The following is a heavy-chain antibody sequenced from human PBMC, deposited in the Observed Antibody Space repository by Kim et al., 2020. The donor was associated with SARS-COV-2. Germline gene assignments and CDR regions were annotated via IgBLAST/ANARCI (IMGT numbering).Heavy chain of an antibody. J-gene: IGHJ3*02. Sequence: GGSLRLSCAASGFTLSSYGMHWVRQTLGRELEWVAVLWANGINSYYADSVKGRFTFLRDDSTNTLYLQMDSLRAEDTAVYYCARERGPFDAFDIWGQGTMITV. CDR3: ARERGPFDAFDI. CDR2: LWANGINS. V-gene: IGHV3-33*01. CDR1: GFTLSSYG.